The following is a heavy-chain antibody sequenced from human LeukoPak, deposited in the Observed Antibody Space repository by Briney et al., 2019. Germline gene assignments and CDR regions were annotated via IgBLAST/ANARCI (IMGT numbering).Heavy chain of an antibody. V-gene: IGHV3-7*01. Sequence: PGGSLRLSCAASGFTFSSYWMSWVRQAPGKGLEWVANIKQDGSEKYYVDSVKGRFTISRDDAKNSLYLQMNSLRAEDTAVYYCARGSKTYYYDSSGYYFDYWGQGTLVTVSS. CDR3: ARGSKTYYYDSSGYYFDY. CDR1: GFTFSSYW. D-gene: IGHD3-22*01. J-gene: IGHJ4*02. CDR2: IKQDGSEK.